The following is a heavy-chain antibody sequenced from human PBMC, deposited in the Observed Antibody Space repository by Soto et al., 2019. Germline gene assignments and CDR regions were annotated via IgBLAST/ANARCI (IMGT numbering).Heavy chain of an antibody. CDR2: ISTDSSTR. Sequence: QVQLVESGGGLVKPGGALRLSCATSGFTFSDYYMSWIRQVPGKGLEWVSYISTDSSTRYYADYVKGRFTMSRDNARKSVYLQMNSLRGEDTAVYYCVRDPMTTRGYYYGLDVWGQGATVIVSS. J-gene: IGHJ6*02. CDR3: VRDPMTTRGYYYGLDV. V-gene: IGHV3-11*01. CDR1: GFTFSDYY. D-gene: IGHD4-4*01.